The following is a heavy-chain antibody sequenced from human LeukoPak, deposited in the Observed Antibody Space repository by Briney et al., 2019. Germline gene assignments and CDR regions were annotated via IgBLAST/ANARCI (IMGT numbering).Heavy chain of an antibody. Sequence: SETLSLTCTVSGGSISSYYWSWIRQPPGKGLEWIGYIYYSGSTNYNPSLKSRVTISVDTSKNQFSLKLSSVTAADTAVYYCARVRYCSSTSCLYYYYYYMDVWGKGTTVTVSS. CDR1: GGSISSYY. J-gene: IGHJ6*03. D-gene: IGHD2-2*01. CDR3: ARVRYCSSTSCLYYYYYYMDV. CDR2: IYYSGST. V-gene: IGHV4-59*01.